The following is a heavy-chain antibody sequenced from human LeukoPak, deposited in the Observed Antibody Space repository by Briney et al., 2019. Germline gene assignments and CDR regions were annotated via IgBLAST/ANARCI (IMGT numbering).Heavy chain of an antibody. CDR2: ISGSGGST. CDR3: ASLTDPFDY. CDR1: GFTFRSYA. Sequence: GGSLRLSCAASGFTFRSYAMSWVRQAPGKGLEWVSAISGSGGSTYYADSVKGRFTISRDNSKNTLYLQLSSLSAEDTTVYYCASLTDPFDYWGQGTLVTVSS. J-gene: IGHJ4*02. V-gene: IGHV3-23*01. D-gene: IGHD3-9*01.